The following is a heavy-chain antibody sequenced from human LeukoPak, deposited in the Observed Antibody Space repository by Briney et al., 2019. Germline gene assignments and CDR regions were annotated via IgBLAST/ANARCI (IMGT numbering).Heavy chain of an antibody. V-gene: IGHV1-69-2*01. CDR2: VDPEDGET. CDR1: GYTFTDYY. D-gene: IGHD3-10*01. J-gene: IGHJ4*02. CDR3: ATGFGYYFDY. Sequence: ASVTISCKVSGYTFTDYYMHWVQQAPAKGLEWMGLVDPEDGETIYAEKFQGRVTITADTSTDTAYMELSSLRSEDTDVYYWATGFGYYFDYWGQGTLVTVSS.